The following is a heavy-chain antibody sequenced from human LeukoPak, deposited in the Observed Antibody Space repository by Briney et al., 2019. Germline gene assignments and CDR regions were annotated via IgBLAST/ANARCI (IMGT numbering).Heavy chain of an antibody. V-gene: IGHV3-9*01. Sequence: GGSLRLSCAASGFTFDDYAMHWVRQAPEKGLEWVSGITWNSGIIGYADSVKGRFTISRDNAKNSLYLQMNSLKAEDTALYYCAKAYSSGWYNLFDSWGQGTLVTVSS. CDR2: ITWNSGII. J-gene: IGHJ4*02. CDR3: AKAYSSGWYNLFDS. CDR1: GFTFDDYA. D-gene: IGHD6-19*01.